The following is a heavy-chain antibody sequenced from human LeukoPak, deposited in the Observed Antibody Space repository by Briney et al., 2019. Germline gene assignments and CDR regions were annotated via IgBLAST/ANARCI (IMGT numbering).Heavy chain of an antibody. D-gene: IGHD4-11*01. V-gene: IGHV1-2*02. CDR3: ASVYSAKDLAQLDY. J-gene: IGHJ4*02. CDR2: INPNSGAT. Sequence: ASVKVSCKASGYTFTDYYIHWMRQAPGQGLEWMGWINPNSGATNYAQKFQGRVTMTRVTSIRTAYMELTILRSDDTAVYYCASVYSAKDLAQLDYWGQGTPVTVSS. CDR1: GYTFTDYY.